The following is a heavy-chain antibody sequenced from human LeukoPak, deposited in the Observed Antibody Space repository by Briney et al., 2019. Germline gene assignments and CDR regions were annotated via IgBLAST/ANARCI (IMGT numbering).Heavy chain of an antibody. CDR3: ARGIMDYDILTGYYDNWFDP. Sequence: ASVKVSCKASGYTFTSYGISWVRQAPGQGLEWMGWISAYNGNTNYAQKLQGRVTMTTDTSTSTAYMELRSLRSDDTAVYYCARGIMDYDILTGYYDNWFDPWGQGTLVTVSS. CDR1: GYTFTSYG. CDR2: ISAYNGNT. D-gene: IGHD3-9*01. V-gene: IGHV1-18*01. J-gene: IGHJ5*02.